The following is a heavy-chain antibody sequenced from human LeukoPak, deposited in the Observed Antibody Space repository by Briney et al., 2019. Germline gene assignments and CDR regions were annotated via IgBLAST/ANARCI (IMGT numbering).Heavy chain of an antibody. CDR2: INWNGGST. CDR3: ARAAHYGDYALVKYYFDY. Sequence: GGSLRLSCAASGFIFDDYGMNLVRQAPGKGLEWVSGINWNGGSTGYADSVKGRFTISRDNAKNSLYLQMNSLRAEDTALYYCARAAHYGDYALVKYYFDYWGQGTLVTVPA. D-gene: IGHD4-17*01. J-gene: IGHJ4*02. V-gene: IGHV3-20*04. CDR1: GFIFDDYG.